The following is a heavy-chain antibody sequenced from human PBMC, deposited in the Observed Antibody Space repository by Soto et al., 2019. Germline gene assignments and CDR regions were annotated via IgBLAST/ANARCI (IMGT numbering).Heavy chain of an antibody. J-gene: IGHJ5*02. D-gene: IGHD4-4*01. Sequence: QITLKESGPTLVKHTQTPTLTFTFSGFSLSTSGVGVGWIRQPPGNALEWLALIYWDDDKRYSPSLKSRLTITNDTSKNPVVLTMTDTDPVDTAPYHCPHNTYSSRGTVGNWFDPWGQRTLVTVSS. CDR2: IYWDDDK. CDR1: GFSLSTSGVG. CDR3: PHNTYSSRGTVGNWFDP. V-gene: IGHV2-5*02.